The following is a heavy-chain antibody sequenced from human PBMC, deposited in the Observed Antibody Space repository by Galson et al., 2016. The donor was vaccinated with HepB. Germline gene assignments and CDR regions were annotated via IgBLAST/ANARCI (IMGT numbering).Heavy chain of an antibody. CDR2: IFYSGTT. CDR3: ATLTRWSPALLS. D-gene: IGHD4-23*01. Sequence: SETLSLTCTVSGGSISTTTYYWGWIRQPPGKGLEWFGSIFYSGTTHYNPSLKSRVTISVDTSKNQFSLKLTSVAAADTAVYYWATLTRWSPALLSWGQGTLVIVSS. V-gene: IGHV4-39*01. J-gene: IGHJ5*02. CDR1: GGSISTTTYY.